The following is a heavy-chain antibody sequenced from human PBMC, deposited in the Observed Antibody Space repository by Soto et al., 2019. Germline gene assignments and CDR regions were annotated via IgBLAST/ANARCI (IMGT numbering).Heavy chain of an antibody. Sequence: SETLSLTCTVSGGSISSYYWSWIWQPPGKGLEWIGYMYYSGSPNYNPSLKSRVTISVDTSKNQFSLKLSSVTAADTGVYYCARGKYCSSNTCSYYYGMDVWGEGTTVTVSS. CDR2: MYYSGSP. V-gene: IGHV4-59*01. D-gene: IGHD2-2*01. J-gene: IGHJ6*04. CDR3: ARGKYCSSNTCSYYYGMDV. CDR1: GGSISSYY.